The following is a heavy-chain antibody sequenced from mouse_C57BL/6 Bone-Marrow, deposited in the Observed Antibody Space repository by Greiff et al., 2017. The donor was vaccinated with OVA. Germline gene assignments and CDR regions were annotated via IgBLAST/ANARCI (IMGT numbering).Heavy chain of an antibody. CDR3: ARDDYYGYFDV. V-gene: IGHV7-1*01. CDR2: SRNKANDYTT. J-gene: IGHJ1*03. Sequence: EVNVVESGGGLVQSGRSLRLSCATSGFTFSDFYMEWVRQAPGKGLEWIAASRNKANDYTTEYSASVKGRFIVSRDTSQSLLYLQMNALRAEDTAIYYCARDDYYGYFDVWGTGTTVTVAS. CDR1: GFTFSDFY.